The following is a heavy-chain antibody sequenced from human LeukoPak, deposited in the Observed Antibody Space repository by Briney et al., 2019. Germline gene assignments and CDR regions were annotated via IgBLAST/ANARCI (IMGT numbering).Heavy chain of an antibody. V-gene: IGHV4-4*07. D-gene: IGHD6-19*01. CDR2: IYTSGST. J-gene: IGHJ6*03. CDR1: GGSISSYY. Sequence: PSETLSLTCTVSGGSISSYYCSWIRQPAGEGLEWIGRIYTSGSTNYNPSLKSRVTISVDKSKTQFSLKLSSVTAADTAVYYCARDPSSGWSNYYYYYMDVWGKGTTVTVSS. CDR3: ARDPSSGWSNYYYYYMDV.